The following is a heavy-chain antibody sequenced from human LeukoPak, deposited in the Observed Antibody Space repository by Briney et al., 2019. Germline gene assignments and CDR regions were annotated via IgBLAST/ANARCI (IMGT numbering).Heavy chain of an antibody. J-gene: IGHJ3*02. CDR2: INPSSGGT. V-gene: IGHV1-2*02. D-gene: IGHD6-13*01. CDR1: GYTFTGYY. Sequence: ASVKVSCKASGYTFTGYYMHWVRQAPGQGLEWMGWINPSSGGTNYVQVFQGRVTMTRDTSISTAYMELSRLRSDDTAVYYCARVFSSSWFDAFDIWGQGTMVTVSS. CDR3: ARVFSSSWFDAFDI.